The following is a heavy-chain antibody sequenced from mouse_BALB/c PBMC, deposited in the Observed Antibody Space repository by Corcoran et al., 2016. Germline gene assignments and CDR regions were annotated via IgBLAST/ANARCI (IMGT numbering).Heavy chain of an antibody. D-gene: IGHD1-1*01. V-gene: IGHV14-3*02. Sequence: EVQLQQSGAELVKPGASVKLSCTASGFNIKDTYMHWVKQRPEQGLEWIGRIDPANGNTKYDPKFQGKATITADTSSNTAYLQLSSLTSEDTAVYYCARRDYGSSSSWFSYWVQGTLVTVSA. CDR1: GFNIKDTY. CDR2: IDPANGNT. J-gene: IGHJ3*01. CDR3: ARRDYGSSSSWFSY.